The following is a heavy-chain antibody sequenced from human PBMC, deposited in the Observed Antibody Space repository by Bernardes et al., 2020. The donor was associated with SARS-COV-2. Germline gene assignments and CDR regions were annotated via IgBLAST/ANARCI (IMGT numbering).Heavy chain of an antibody. V-gene: IGHV3-53*01. D-gene: IGHD3-10*01. J-gene: IGHJ4*02. Sequence: GGSLRLSCAISGFAVSDNFMTWVRQAPGKGLEWLSILYNNGRTYYADSVKGRFTISRDDSRNTLYLQMNDLNAGDTAKYYCARVRYYYGSGSPSRYFDKWGQGTLVTNSS. CDR2: LYNNGRT. CDR1: GFAVSDNF. CDR3: ARVRYYYGSGSPSRYFDK.